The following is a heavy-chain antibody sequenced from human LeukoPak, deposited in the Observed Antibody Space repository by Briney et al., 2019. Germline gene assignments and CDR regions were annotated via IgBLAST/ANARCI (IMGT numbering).Heavy chain of an antibody. V-gene: IGHV5-10-1*01. CDR1: GYSFTSYW. CDR2: IDPSDSYT. Sequence: GESLKISCKSSGYSFTSYWISWVRQMPGKGLEWMGRIDPSDSYTNYSPSFQGHVTISADKSINTAYLQWSSLKASDTAMYYCARGTVTTGEGVAYWGQGTLVTVSS. CDR3: ARGTVTTGEGVAY. J-gene: IGHJ4*02. D-gene: IGHD4-17*01.